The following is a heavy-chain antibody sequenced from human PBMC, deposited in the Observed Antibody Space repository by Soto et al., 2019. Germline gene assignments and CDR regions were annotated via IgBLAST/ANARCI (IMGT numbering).Heavy chain of an antibody. CDR3: TGHAALRAAVEGFDP. CDR2: IYYVGRT. D-gene: IGHD6-13*01. J-gene: IGHJ5*02. V-gene: IGHV4-39*01. CDR1: GGAISSGAIH. Sequence: SETLSLTCTVSGGAISSGAIHWAWIRQPPGMGLEWIASIYYVGRTFYNSSIESLITISVDMSNNLFSLKLTSVTATNTVVYFCTGHAALRAAVEGFDPWGQGTLVTVSS.